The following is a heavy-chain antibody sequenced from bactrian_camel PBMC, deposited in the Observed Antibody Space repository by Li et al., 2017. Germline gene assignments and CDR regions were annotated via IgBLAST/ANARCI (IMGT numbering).Heavy chain of an antibody. CDR1: GYRYPSDC. D-gene: IGHD3*01. V-gene: IGHV3S31*01. Sequence: DVQLVESGGGSVEAGGSLRLSCSAPGYRYPSDCMGWFRQAPGKEREGVAAINSGGGSAYYADSVKGRFTISRDNAKNTLYLQLNSLKSEDTALYYCAAPIGEHWTTEYRFWGQGTQVTVS. CDR3: AAPIGEHWTTEYRF. CDR2: INSGGGSA. J-gene: IGHJ4*01.